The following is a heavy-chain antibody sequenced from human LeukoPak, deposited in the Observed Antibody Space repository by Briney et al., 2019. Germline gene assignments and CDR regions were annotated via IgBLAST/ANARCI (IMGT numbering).Heavy chain of an antibody. D-gene: IGHD7-27*01. V-gene: IGHV3-53*01. CDR2: IYSGGYT. Sequence: PGGSLRLSCAASGFTVSSNYMSWVRQAPGKGLEWVSVIYSGGYTDYADSVKGRFTISRDNSKNTLYLQMNSLRVEDTAVYYCARDHAPGIWGQGTMVSVSS. CDR1: GFTVSSNY. J-gene: IGHJ3*02. CDR3: ARDHAPGI.